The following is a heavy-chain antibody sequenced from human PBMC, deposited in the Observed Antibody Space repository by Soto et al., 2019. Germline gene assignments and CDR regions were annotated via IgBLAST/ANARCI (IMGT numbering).Heavy chain of an antibody. Sequence: EVQLLESGGGLVQPGGSLRLSCAASGFTFNNYAMTWVRQAPGXGXXWVSAISGGGDTTSYADSVKGRFTVSRDGSKNTLYXQXSXXRAEDTALYYCAKGRGGSGSLTPRVDFWGQGTLVTVSS. D-gene: IGHD3-10*01. J-gene: IGHJ4*02. CDR3: AKGRGGSGSLTPRVDF. CDR2: ISGGGDTT. CDR1: GFTFNNYA. V-gene: IGHV3-23*01.